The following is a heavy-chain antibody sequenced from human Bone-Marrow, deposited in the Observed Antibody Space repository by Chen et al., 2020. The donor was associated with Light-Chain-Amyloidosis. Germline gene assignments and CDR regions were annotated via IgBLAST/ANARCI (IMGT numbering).Heavy chain of an antibody. J-gene: IGHJ4*02. CDR1: GFTFSGYS. Sequence: VRLVESGGGLVQPGGSLRLSCDASGFTFSGYSMNWVRQTPGKGLEWISYIVGLTDAIFYANSVRGRFTISRDNAKRSLYLQMNSLRVEDTAVYYCARDSGESAADDLWGQGTLVTVSP. CDR2: IVGLTDAI. V-gene: IGHV3-48*01. D-gene: IGHD6-13*01. CDR3: ARDSGESAADDL.